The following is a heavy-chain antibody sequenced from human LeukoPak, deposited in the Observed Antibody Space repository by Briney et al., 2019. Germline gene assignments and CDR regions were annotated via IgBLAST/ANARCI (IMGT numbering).Heavy chain of an antibody. V-gene: IGHV3-23*01. CDR1: GFTFSSSS. CDR3: ARDNYDTGGYYFD. Sequence: GGSLRLSCAAAGFTFSSSSMSWVRQAPGRGLEWVSLISGSGTGTYYADSVRGRFTISRDNSKNTLYLQMNSLRAEDTAVYYCARDNYDTGGYYFDWGQGTLVTVSS. CDR2: ISGSGTGT. J-gene: IGHJ4*02. D-gene: IGHD3-22*01.